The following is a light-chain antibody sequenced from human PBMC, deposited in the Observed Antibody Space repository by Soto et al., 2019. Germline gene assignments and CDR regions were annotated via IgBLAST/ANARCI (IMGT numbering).Light chain of an antibody. V-gene: IGKV3-11*01. J-gene: IGKJ3*01. Sequence: EIVLTQSPATLSLSPGESATLSCRASQSISIYLAWYQQKPGQAPRLLIYDASNRATGVPTRFSGSGSGTDFTLTISSLQPEDFAVYYCQQRYNWPLFTFGPGTKVDVK. CDR1: QSISIY. CDR2: DAS. CDR3: QQRYNWPLFT.